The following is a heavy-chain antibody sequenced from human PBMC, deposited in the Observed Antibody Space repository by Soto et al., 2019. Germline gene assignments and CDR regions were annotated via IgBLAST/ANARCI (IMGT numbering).Heavy chain of an antibody. CDR2: INAYNGNT. CDR3: AREGPPEDY. Sequence: QVQLVQSGAEVKKPGASVKVSCKASGYTFTSYAIGWVRQAPGQGLEWMGWINAYNGNTNYAQKLQGRVTMTTATSASTAYMALRSLRSDDTAVYYGAREGPPEDYWGQGTLVTVSS. V-gene: IGHV1-18*01. J-gene: IGHJ4*02. CDR1: GYTFTSYA.